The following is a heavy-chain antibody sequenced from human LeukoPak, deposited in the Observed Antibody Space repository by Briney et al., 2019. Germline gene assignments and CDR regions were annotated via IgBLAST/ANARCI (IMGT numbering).Heavy chain of an antibody. Sequence: GGSLRLSCAASGFTSSSYWMSWLRQAPGKGLEWVANIKQDGSEKYYVDSVKGRFTISRDNAKNSLYLQMNSLRAGDTAVYYCARERAIGGSCYDYWGQGTLVTVSS. CDR2: IKQDGSEK. CDR1: GFTSSSYW. CDR3: ARERAIGGSCYDY. V-gene: IGHV3-7*01. D-gene: IGHD2-15*01. J-gene: IGHJ4*02.